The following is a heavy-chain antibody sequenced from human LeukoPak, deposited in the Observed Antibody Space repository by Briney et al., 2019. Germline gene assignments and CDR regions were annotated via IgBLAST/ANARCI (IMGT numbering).Heavy chain of an antibody. V-gene: IGHV3-49*04. CDR2: IRSKAYGGTT. CDR3: TREGARIAAAGTYYYYGMDV. CDR1: GFTFGDYA. D-gene: IGHD6-13*01. J-gene: IGHJ6*02. Sequence: GGSLRLSCTASGFTFGDYAMSWVRQAPGKGLEWVGFIRSKAYGGTTEYAASVKGRFTISRDDSKSIAYLQMNSLKTEDTAVYYCTREGARIAAAGTYYYYGMDVWGQGTTVTVSS.